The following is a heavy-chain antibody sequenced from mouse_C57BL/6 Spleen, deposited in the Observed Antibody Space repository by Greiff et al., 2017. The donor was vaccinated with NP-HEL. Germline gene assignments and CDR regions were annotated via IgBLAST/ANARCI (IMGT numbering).Heavy chain of an antibody. CDR3: ARSYYSNYKDYYAMDY. J-gene: IGHJ4*01. V-gene: IGHV1-55*01. D-gene: IGHD2-5*01. CDR2: IYPGSGST. Sequence: VQLQQPGAELVKPGASVKMSCKASGYTFTSYWITWVKQRPGQGLEWIGDIYPGSGSTNYNEKFKSKATLTVDTSSSTAYMQLSSLTSEDSAVYYCARSYYSNYKDYYAMDYWGQGTSVTVSS. CDR1: GYTFTSYW.